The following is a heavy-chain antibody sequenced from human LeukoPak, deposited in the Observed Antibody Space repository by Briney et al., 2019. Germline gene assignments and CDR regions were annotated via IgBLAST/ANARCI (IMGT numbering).Heavy chain of an antibody. D-gene: IGHD3-3*01. Sequence: ASVKVSCKASGGTFSSYAISWVRQAPGQGLEWMGRIIPIFGTANYAQKFQGRVTITTDESTSTAYMELSSLRSEDTAVYYCARAGYYDFWSGTQGCDYWGQGTLVTVSS. V-gene: IGHV1-69*05. CDR2: IIPIFGTA. J-gene: IGHJ4*02. CDR3: ARAGYYDFWSGTQGCDY. CDR1: GGTFSSYA.